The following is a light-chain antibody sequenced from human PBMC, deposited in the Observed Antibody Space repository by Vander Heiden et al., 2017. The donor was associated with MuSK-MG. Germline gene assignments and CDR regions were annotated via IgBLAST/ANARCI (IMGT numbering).Light chain of an antibody. Sequence: ATINCKSSQSVLYSSNNKNYLAWYQQKPGQPPKLLIYWASTRESGVPDRFSGSGSGTDFTLTISSLPAEDVAVYYCQQYDSNPWTFGQGTKVEIK. CDR3: QQYDSNPWT. CDR1: QSVLYSSNNKNY. V-gene: IGKV4-1*01. CDR2: WAS. J-gene: IGKJ1*01.